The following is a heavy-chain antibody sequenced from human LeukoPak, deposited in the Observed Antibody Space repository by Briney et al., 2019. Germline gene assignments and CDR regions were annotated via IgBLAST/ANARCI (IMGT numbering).Heavy chain of an antibody. CDR3: TRGPGYDYVWGSYRADY. CDR1: GFIFYSYA. D-gene: IGHD3-16*02. V-gene: IGHV3-64*01. J-gene: IGHJ4*02. CDR2: ITSNGGST. Sequence: GGSLRLSCAASGFIFYSYAMHWVRQAPGRGLEYVSAITSNGGSTFYANSVKGRFTISRDNSKNTLYLQMGSLRAEDMAVYYCTRGPGYDYVWGSYRADYWGQGTLVTVS.